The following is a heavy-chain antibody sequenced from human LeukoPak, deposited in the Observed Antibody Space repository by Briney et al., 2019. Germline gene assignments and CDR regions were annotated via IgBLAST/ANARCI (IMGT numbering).Heavy chain of an antibody. V-gene: IGHV3-21*01. CDR2: ISSSSSYI. CDR3: ARGSEYGSGSPAWFDP. Sequence: GGSLRLSCAASGFTFSSYSMNWVRQAPGKGLEWVSSISSSSSYIYYADSVKGRFTISRDNAKNSLYLQMNSLRAEDTAVYYCARGSEYGSGSPAWFDPWGQGTLVTVYS. J-gene: IGHJ5*02. CDR1: GFTFSSYS. D-gene: IGHD3-10*01.